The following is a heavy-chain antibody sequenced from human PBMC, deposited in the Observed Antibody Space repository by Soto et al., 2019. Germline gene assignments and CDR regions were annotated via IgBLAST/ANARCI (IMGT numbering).Heavy chain of an antibody. CDR2: IYYSGST. J-gene: IGHJ6*02. CDR1: GGSIGSYY. V-gene: IGHV4-59*01. Sequence: QVQLQESGPGLVKPSETLCLTCAVCGGSIGSYYWNWIRQPPGKGLEWIGYIYYSGSTNYNPSLKSRVTISVDTSKNQFSLKLSSVTAADTAVYYCARDGGFYYGMDVWGQWTTVTVSS. CDR3: ARDGGFYYGMDV. D-gene: IGHD3-3*01.